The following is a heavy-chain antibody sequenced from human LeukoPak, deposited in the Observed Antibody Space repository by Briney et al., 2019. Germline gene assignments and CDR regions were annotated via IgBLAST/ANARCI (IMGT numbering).Heavy chain of an antibody. D-gene: IGHD3-22*01. V-gene: IGHV3-30-3*01. J-gene: IGHJ3*02. Sequence: GGSLRLSCAASGFPFTTSAMHWVRQAPGKGLEWGAVISSDGITKFYAESVRGRFTISRDNSKDTVDLLVSALRDEDTAAYYCARRGYSSGRADALDIWGQGTLVSVSS. CDR2: ISSDGITK. CDR1: GFPFTTSA. CDR3: ARRGYSSGRADALDI.